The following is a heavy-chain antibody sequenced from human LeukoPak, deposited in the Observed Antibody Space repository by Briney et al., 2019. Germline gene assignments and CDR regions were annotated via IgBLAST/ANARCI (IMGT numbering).Heavy chain of an antibody. CDR1: GYTFTGYY. V-gene: IGHV1-2*02. CDR3: ARSSGLNWFDP. Sequence: ASVKVSCKASGYTFTGYYMHWVRQAPGQGLEWMGWINPNSGGTNYAQKLQGRVTMTTDTSMSTAYMELRSLRSDDTAVYYCARSSGLNWFDPWGQGTLVTVSS. CDR2: INPNSGGT. J-gene: IGHJ5*02. D-gene: IGHD3-22*01.